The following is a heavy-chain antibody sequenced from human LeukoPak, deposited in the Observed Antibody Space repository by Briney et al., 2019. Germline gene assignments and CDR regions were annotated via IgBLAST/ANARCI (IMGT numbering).Heavy chain of an antibody. Sequence: ASVKVSCKASGYTFTSYGISWVRQAPGQGLEWMGWISAYNGNTNYAQKLQGRVTMTTDTSTSTAYMELRSLRSDDTAVYYCARFVYGSRPPTPLKYYYYYYMDVWGKGTTVTISS. D-gene: IGHD6-13*01. CDR3: ARFVYGSRPPTPLKYYYYYYMDV. V-gene: IGHV1-18*01. J-gene: IGHJ6*03. CDR2: ISAYNGNT. CDR1: GYTFTSYG.